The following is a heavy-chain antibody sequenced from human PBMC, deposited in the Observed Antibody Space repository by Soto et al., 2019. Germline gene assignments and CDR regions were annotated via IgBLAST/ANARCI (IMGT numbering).Heavy chain of an antibody. CDR2: ISGSGGST. J-gene: IGHJ4*02. CDR3: AKIITMVPAPYDY. CDR1: GFTFSSYA. Sequence: PGGSLRLSCAASGFTFSSYAMSWVRQAPGKGLEWVSAISGSGGSTYYADSVKGRFTVSRDNSKNTLYLQMNSLRAEDTAVYYCAKIITMVPAPYDYWGQGTLVTVSS. D-gene: IGHD3-10*01. V-gene: IGHV3-23*01.